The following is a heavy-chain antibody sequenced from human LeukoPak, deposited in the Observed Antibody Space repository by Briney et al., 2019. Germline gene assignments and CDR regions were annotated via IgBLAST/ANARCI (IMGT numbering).Heavy chain of an antibody. CDR2: ISTSSTTI. D-gene: IGHD6-13*01. CDR3: ARDPPEMAAAGMSPIYFDY. CDR1: GFTFSSYA. J-gene: IGHJ4*02. Sequence: PGGSLRLSCAASGFTFSSYAMNWVRQAPGKGLEWLSYISTSSTTIYYADSVKGRFTISRDNAKNSLYLQMNSLRAEDTAVYYCARDPPEMAAAGMSPIYFDYWGQGTLVTVSS. V-gene: IGHV3-48*01.